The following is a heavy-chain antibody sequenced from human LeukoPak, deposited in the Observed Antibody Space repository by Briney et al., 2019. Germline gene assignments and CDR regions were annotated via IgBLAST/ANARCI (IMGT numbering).Heavy chain of an antibody. Sequence: ASVKVSCKASGYTFTSYYMHWVRQAPGQGLEWMGIINPSGGSTSYAQKFQGRVTVTRDTSTSTVYMELSSLRSEDTAVYYCARGGADMPWGDWFDPWGQGTLVTVSS. J-gene: IGHJ5*02. V-gene: IGHV1-46*01. D-gene: IGHD2-2*01. CDR2: INPSGGST. CDR1: GYTFTSYY. CDR3: ARGGADMPWGDWFDP.